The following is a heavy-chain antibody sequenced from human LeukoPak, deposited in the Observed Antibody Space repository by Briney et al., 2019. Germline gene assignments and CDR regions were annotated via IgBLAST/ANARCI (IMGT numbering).Heavy chain of an antibody. Sequence: GGSLRLSCAASGFTFSNYAMHWVRQAPGKGPEGWAVISYDGSQKYHADSVKGRFTISRDNSKNTLFLQMNSLRPEDTAVYYCATEQWLDGNAFDIWGRGTMVTVSS. CDR2: ISYDGSQK. CDR3: ATEQWLDGNAFDI. D-gene: IGHD6-19*01. CDR1: GFTFSNYA. J-gene: IGHJ3*02. V-gene: IGHV3-30*04.